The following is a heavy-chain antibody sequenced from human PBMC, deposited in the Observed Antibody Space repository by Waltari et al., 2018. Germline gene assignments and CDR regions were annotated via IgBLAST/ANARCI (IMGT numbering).Heavy chain of an antibody. Sequence: QVQLVQSGAEVKKPGSSVRVSCKASGGALSSYAIRWVRQAPGQGLEWMGVSIPMVGAPNYAQKFQGRITITTDESTRTDYMELSSLRSDDTAVYFCATSSSGWYQDASDVWGHGTLVTV. CDR1: GGALSSYA. J-gene: IGHJ3*01. CDR3: ATSSSGWYQDASDV. CDR2: SIPMVGAP. V-gene: IGHV1-69*05. D-gene: IGHD6-19*01.